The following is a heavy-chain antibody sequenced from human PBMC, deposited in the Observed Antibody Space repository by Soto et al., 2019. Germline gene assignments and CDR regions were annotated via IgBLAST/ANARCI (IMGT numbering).Heavy chain of an antibody. J-gene: IGHJ6*02. D-gene: IGHD6-6*01. CDR2: ISYDGSNK. CDR1: GFTFSSYA. Sequence: QVQLVESGGGVVQPGRSLRLSCAASGFTFSSYAMHWVRQAPGKGLEWVAVISYDGSNKYYADSVKGRFTISRDNSKNTLYLQMNSLRAEDTGVYYCAREGLAARMYYYYGMDVWGQGTTVTVSS. CDR3: AREGLAARMYYYYGMDV. V-gene: IGHV3-30-3*01.